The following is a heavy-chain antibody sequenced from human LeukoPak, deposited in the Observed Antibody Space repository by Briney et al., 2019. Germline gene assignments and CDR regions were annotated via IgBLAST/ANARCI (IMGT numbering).Heavy chain of an antibody. CDR3: ARAAGSYSRFNAFDI. J-gene: IGHJ3*02. CDR2: IKQDGSEK. Sequence: GGFLRLSCAASGFTFSSYWMSWVRQAPGKGLEWVANIKQDGSEKYYVDSVKGRFTISRDNAKNSLYLQMNSLRAEDTAVYYCARAAGSYSRFNAFDIWGQGTMVTVSS. D-gene: IGHD1-26*01. CDR1: GFTFSSYW. V-gene: IGHV3-7*01.